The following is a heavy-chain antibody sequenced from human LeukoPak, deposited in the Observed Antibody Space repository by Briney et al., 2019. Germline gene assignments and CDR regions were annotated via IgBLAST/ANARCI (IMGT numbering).Heavy chain of an antibody. CDR1: GGSFSGYY. D-gene: IGHD7-27*01. CDR3: AKSGFTGAPGADYYMDV. Sequence: SETLSLTCAVYGGSFSGYYWSWIRQPPGKGLEWIGEINHSGSTNYNPSLKSRVTISVDTSKNQFSLKLSSVTAADTAVYYCAKSGFTGAPGADYYMDVWGKGTTVTVSS. CDR2: INHSGST. J-gene: IGHJ6*03. V-gene: IGHV4-34*01.